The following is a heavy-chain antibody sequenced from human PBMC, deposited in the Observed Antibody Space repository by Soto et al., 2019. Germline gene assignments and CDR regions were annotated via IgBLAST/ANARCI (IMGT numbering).Heavy chain of an antibody. Sequence: SETLSLTCAVSGGSISSGGYSWSWIRQPPGKGLEWIGYIYYNGSTYYNPSLKSRVTISVDTSKNQFSLKLSSVSLEDTAMYYCARESYGSGSYDGMDVWGQGTTVTVSS. D-gene: IGHD3-10*01. CDR1: GGSISSGGYS. CDR2: IYYNGST. CDR3: ARESYGSGSYDGMDV. V-gene: IGHV4-30-2*05. J-gene: IGHJ6*02.